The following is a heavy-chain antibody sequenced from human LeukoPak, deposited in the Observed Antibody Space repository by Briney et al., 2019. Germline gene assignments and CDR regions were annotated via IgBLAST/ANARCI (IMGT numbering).Heavy chain of an antibody. Sequence: GRSLRLSCAASGFTFDDYAMHWVRQAQGKGLEWVSGISWNSSTIAYADSVRGRFTISRDNPKNSMFLQMNSLRPEDMALYYCAKGGCSTTSCYVNLWGRGTLVTVSS. CDR3: AKGGCSTTSCYVNL. CDR2: ISWNSSTI. D-gene: IGHD2-2*01. CDR1: GFTFDDYA. J-gene: IGHJ2*01. V-gene: IGHV3-9*03.